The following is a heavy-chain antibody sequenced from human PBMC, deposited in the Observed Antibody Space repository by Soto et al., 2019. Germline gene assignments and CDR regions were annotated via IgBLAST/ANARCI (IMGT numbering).Heavy chain of an antibody. D-gene: IGHD5-18*01. CDR3: ARHSQTALITGFDS. Sequence: QVQLQQSGPRLVRPSETLSLRCNVSGGSIIDRRYDWVWVRQAPDKGLEWIAAVTSSGQTFSIPSLAGRVAVSSDTSKNELYLSLTSVTASDTGVYYCARHSQTALITGFDSWGQGIRVTVSS. CDR1: GGSIIDRRYD. CDR2: VTSSGQT. J-gene: IGHJ4*02. V-gene: IGHV4-39*01.